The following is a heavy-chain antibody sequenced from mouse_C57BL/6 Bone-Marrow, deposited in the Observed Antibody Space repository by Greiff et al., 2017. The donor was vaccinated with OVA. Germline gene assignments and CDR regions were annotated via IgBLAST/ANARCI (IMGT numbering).Heavy chain of an antibody. CDR1: GFTFSDYG. CDR2: ISSGSSTI. CDR3: ARPTGTNYYAMDY. V-gene: IGHV5-17*01. J-gene: IGHJ4*01. Sequence: DVKLVESGGGLVKPGGSLKLSCAASGFTFSDYGMHWVRQAPEKGLEWVAYISSGSSTIYYADTVKGRFTFSRDNAKNTLFLQMTSLRSEDTAMYYCARPTGTNYYAMDYWGQGTSVTVSS. D-gene: IGHD4-1*01.